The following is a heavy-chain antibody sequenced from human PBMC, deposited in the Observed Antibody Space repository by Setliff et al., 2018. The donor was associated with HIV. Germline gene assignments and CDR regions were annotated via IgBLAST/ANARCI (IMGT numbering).Heavy chain of an antibody. CDR1: GGSISSSTYY. CDR2: IFYTGNT. CDR3: ARRGRDGVLIVFATGFDP. J-gene: IGHJ5*02. Sequence: SETLSLTCSVSGGSISSSTYYWGWIRQPPGKGLEWIGDIFYTGNTYYNPSLKSRVAIYVDTSENQFSLKLNSVTAADTAAYYCARRGRDGVLIVFATGFDPWGQGTLVTVSS. D-gene: IGHD2-8*01. V-gene: IGHV4-39*01.